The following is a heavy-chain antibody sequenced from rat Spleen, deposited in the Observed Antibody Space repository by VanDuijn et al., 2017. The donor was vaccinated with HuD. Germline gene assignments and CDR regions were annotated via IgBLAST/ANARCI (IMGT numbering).Heavy chain of an antibody. Sequence: EVQFQESGPGLVKPSQSLSLTCSVTGYSISSAYRWNWIRQFPGNKLEWMGHIDNTGTTNYNPSLRGRISITKDTSKNQFFLLVNSVTTEDTATYFCAKVYYYDGPYYYDYWGQGIMVTVSS. CDR2: IDNTGTT. V-gene: IGHV3-3*01. CDR1: GYSISSAYR. D-gene: IGHD1-12*02. J-gene: IGHJ2*01. CDR3: AKVYYYDGPYYYDY.